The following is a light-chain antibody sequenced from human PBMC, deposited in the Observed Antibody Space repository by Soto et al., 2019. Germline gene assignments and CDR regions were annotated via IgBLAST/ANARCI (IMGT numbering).Light chain of an antibody. J-gene: IGLJ3*02. CDR1: SSNIGNNY. CDR3: GTWDDSLSAGM. V-gene: IGLV1-51*01. CDR2: DNN. Sequence: QSVLTQPPSVSAAPGQKVTVSCSGSSSNIGNNYVSWYQKLPGTAPKLLIYDNNKRPSGTPDRFSGSRSGTSATLGITGLQTGDEADYYCGTWDDSLSAGMFGGGTKLTVL.